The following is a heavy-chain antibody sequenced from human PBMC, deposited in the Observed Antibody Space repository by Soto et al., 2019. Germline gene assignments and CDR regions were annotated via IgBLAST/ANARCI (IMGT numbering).Heavy chain of an antibody. D-gene: IGHD2-15*01. CDR1: DESVTSPGNY. Sequence: VQLQESGPGLVKPSQTLSLTCAVSDESVTSPGNYWNWIRQRPDTGLEWIGSISSGGSPFYNPSLQSRVSLSLDTSNNLFSLTLNSVTAADTAVYYCTLNHCAGGGCYDRDYWGQGTRVTVSS. V-gene: IGHV4-31*11. CDR2: ISSGGSP. CDR3: TLNHCAGGGCYDRDY. J-gene: IGHJ1*01.